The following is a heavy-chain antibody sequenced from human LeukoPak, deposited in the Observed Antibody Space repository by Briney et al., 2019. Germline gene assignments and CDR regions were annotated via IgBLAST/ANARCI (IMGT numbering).Heavy chain of an antibody. CDR3: ARDPRIYCTNGICRDDYFDN. CDR2: ISSTSIYK. J-gene: IGHJ4*02. V-gene: IGHV3-21*01. Sequence: GGSLRLSCAASGFTFSSYSMNWVRQAPGKGLEWVSSISSTSIYKYCADSVKGRFTISRDNAKDSLFLQMNSLRAEDTAIYYCARDPRIYCTNGICRDDYFDNWGQGTLVTVSS. D-gene: IGHD2-8*01. CDR1: GFTFSSYS.